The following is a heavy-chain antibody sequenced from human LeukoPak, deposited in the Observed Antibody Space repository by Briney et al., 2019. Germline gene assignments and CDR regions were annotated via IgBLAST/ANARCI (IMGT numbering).Heavy chain of an antibody. Sequence: PGGSLRLSCAVSGFRFDDHAMHWVRQAPGQGLEWVSLISGDGDSTYYADSVKGRFTISRDNSKNSLYLQMNSLRTEDTALYYCAQLKYRSSVDYWGQGTLVTVSS. D-gene: IGHD6-6*01. J-gene: IGHJ4*02. CDR3: AQLKYRSSVDY. CDR2: ISGDGDST. V-gene: IGHV3-43*02. CDR1: GFRFDDHA.